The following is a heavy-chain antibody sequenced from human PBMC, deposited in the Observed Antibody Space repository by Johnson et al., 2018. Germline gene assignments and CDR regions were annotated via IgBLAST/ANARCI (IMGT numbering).Heavy chain of an antibody. Sequence: EVQLVESGGGVVRPGGSLILSCAASGFTFDNYAMSWVRQGPGKGLEWVSGINWNGGRTGYADSVRGRFTMSRDNSKNTLYMQMNSLRVEDTAVYYCAKDRWNRRHDQHRAGWGKGTTVSVSS. CDR2: INWNGGRT. V-gene: IGHV3-20*04. CDR3: AKDRWNRRHDQHRAG. J-gene: IGHJ6*04. CDR1: GFTFDNYA. D-gene: IGHD1-1*01.